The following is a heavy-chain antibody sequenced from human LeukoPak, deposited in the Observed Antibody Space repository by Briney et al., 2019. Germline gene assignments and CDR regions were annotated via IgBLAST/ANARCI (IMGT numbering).Heavy chain of an antibody. D-gene: IGHD5-24*01. CDR3: AREDNPQWFDP. CDR1: EFSFNNFA. Sequence: GGSLRLSCAASEFSFNNFAMYWVRQAPGKGLEWLAVISYDGSITYYADSVKGRFTISRDNSNNTLHLQMSSLRAEDTALYYCAREDNPQWFDPWGQGTLVIVSS. J-gene: IGHJ5*02. V-gene: IGHV3-30-3*01. CDR2: ISYDGSIT.